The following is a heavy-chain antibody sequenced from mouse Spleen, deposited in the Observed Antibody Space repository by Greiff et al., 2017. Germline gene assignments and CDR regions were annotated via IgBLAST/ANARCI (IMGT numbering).Heavy chain of an antibody. V-gene: IGHV5-9-1*02. CDR3: TRGYDLYAMDY. CDR1: GFTFSSYA. D-gene: IGHD2-3*01. J-gene: IGHJ4*01. CDR2: ISSGGDYI. Sequence: DVMLVESGEGLVKPGGSLKLSCAASGFTFSSYAMSWVRQTPEKRLEWVAYISSGGDYIYYADTVKGRFTISRDNARNTLYLQMSSLKSEDTAMYYCTRGYDLYAMDYWGQGTSVTVSS.